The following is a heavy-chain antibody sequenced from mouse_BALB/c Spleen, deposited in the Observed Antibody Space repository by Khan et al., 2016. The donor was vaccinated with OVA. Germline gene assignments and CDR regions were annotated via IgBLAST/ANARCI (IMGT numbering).Heavy chain of an antibody. V-gene: IGHV4-1*02. Sequence: EVKLLESGGGLVQPGGSLKLSCAASGFDFSRYWMSWVRQAPGKGLEWIGEINPDSSPINYTPSLKDKFIISRDNAKNTLYLQMSKVRSEDTALYNCARPGDGYYWYFDVWGAGTTVTVSS. J-gene: IGHJ1*01. D-gene: IGHD2-3*01. CDR3: ARPGDGYYWYFDV. CDR1: GFDFSRYW. CDR2: INPDSSPI.